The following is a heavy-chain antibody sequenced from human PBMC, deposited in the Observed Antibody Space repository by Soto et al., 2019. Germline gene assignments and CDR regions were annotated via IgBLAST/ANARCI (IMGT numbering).Heavy chain of an antibody. J-gene: IGHJ6*02. CDR2: IYYSGST. D-gene: IGHD3-10*01. CDR3: ARYGSGSYYTPLSMDV. Sequence: GLEWIGSIYYSGSTYYNPSLKSRVTISVDTSKNQFSLKLSSVTAADTAVYYCARYGSGSYYTPLSMDVWGQGTTVTVSS. V-gene: IGHV4-39*01.